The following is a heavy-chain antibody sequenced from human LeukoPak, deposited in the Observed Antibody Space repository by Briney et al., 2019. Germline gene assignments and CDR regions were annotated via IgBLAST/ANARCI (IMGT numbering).Heavy chain of an antibody. CDR3: ARGVYIAAAQYGY. D-gene: IGHD6-13*01. J-gene: IGHJ4*02. V-gene: IGHV4-59*01. Sequence: PSETLSLTCTVSGTPISSYYWSWIRQPPGKGLEWIGYIYYSGTTNYNPSLKSRVTISVDTSKNQFSLKLSSVTAADTAVYYCARGVYIAAAQYGYWGQGTLVTVSS. CDR1: GTPISSYY. CDR2: IYYSGTT.